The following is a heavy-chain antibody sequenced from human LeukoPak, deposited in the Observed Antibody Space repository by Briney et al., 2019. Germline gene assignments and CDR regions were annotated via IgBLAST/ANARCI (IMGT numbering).Heavy chain of an antibody. Sequence: GGSLRLSCAASGFTFSSYWMLWARQVPGKGLVWFARIYSDGTGISYADSVKGRFTISRDNARNTVYLQMNSLRVEDTAVYYCARGGSGGNWFDPWGQGTLVTVS. J-gene: IGHJ5*02. CDR3: ARGGSGGNWFDP. D-gene: IGHD3-10*01. CDR1: GFTFSSYW. CDR2: IYSDGTGI. V-gene: IGHV3-74*01.